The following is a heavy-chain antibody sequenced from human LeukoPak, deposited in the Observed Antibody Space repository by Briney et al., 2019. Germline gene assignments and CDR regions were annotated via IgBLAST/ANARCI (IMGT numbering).Heavy chain of an antibody. V-gene: IGHV4-39*01. CDR1: GGSISSSSYY. CDR2: IYYSGST. Sequence: SETLSLTXTVSGGSISSSSYYWGWIRQPPGQGLEWNGSIYYSGSTYYNPSLKSRVTISVDTSKNQLSLKLSSVTAADTAVYYCARRYPYCSSTSCYPLPYFDYWGQGTLVTVSS. CDR3: ARRYPYCSSTSCYPLPYFDY. D-gene: IGHD2-2*01. J-gene: IGHJ4*02.